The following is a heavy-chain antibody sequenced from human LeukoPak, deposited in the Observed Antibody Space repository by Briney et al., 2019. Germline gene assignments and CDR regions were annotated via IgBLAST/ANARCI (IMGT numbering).Heavy chain of an antibody. Sequence: ASVKVSCKASGYTFTSYGISWVRQAPGQGLEWMGWISAYNGNTNYAQKPQDRVTMTTDTSTSTAYMELRSLRSDDTAVYYCARDPQESTSVSNWFDPWGQGTLVTVSS. CDR1: GYTFTSYG. V-gene: IGHV1-18*01. CDR2: ISAYNGNT. CDR3: ARDPQESTSVSNWFDP. D-gene: IGHD2-2*01. J-gene: IGHJ5*02.